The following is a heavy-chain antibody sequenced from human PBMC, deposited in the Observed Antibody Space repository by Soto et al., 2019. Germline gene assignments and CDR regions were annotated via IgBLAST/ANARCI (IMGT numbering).Heavy chain of an antibody. V-gene: IGHV4-59*12. J-gene: IGHJ4*02. CDR3: ARGLISGSHYSGGWYYFDS. D-gene: IGHD1-26*01. CDR2: IYYSGST. Sequence: SETLSLTGTGPGVSISSYYWSWIRQPPGKGLEWIGYIYYSGSTNYNPSLKSRVTISVHTSNSQFSLELNSVTAADTAVYYCARGLISGSHYSGGWYYFDSWGQGTQVTVSS. CDR1: GVSISSYY.